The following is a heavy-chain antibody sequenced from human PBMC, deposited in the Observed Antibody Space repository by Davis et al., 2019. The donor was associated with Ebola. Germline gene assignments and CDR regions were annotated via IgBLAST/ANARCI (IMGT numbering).Heavy chain of an antibody. CDR2: IKEDGSAT. J-gene: IGHJ4*02. CDR3: ARDVAGRAGY. V-gene: IGHV3-7*01. CDR1: GVMFSRYW. D-gene: IGHD1-14*01. Sequence: GESLKISCAASGVMFSRYWMSWVRQAPGKGLEWVANIKEDGSATNYADSVRGRFTISRDNAKNTLFLQMNSLRADDTAVYYCARDVAGRAGYWGQGTLVTVSS.